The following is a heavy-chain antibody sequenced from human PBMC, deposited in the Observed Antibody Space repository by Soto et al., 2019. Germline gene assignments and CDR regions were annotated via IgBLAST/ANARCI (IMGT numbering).Heavy chain of an antibody. V-gene: IGHV4-4*02. CDR1: GGSISNNNW. CDR3: ARFLPAFVAENEAFDC. Sequence: QVQLQESGPGLVKPSGTLSLTCTVSGGSISNNNWWSWVRQTPEKGLEWIGQIYHSGNTNYNPSLMSRVSISVAKSKNQSSLQMDSATAADTAVYYFARFLPAFVAENEAFDCWGHGPLVTVSS. D-gene: IGHD3-3*01. CDR2: IYHSGNT. J-gene: IGHJ4*01.